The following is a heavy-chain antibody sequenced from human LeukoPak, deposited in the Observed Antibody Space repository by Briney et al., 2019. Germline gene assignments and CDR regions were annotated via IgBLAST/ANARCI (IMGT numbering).Heavy chain of an antibody. V-gene: IGHV3-66*01. CDR1: GFTVSSNY. CDR2: IYSGGST. Sequence: PGGSLRLSCAASGFTVSSNYMSWVRQAPGKGLEWVSVIYSGGSTYYADSVKGRFTISRDNSKNTLYLQMNSLRAEDTAVYYCARSYGSGSYYHFDYWGQGTLVTVSS. D-gene: IGHD3-10*01. CDR3: ARSYGSGSYYHFDY. J-gene: IGHJ4*02.